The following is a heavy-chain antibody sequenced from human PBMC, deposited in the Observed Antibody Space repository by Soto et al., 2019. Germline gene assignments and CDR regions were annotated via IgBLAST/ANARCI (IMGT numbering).Heavy chain of an antibody. J-gene: IGHJ6*02. V-gene: IGHV5-51*01. CDR2: IYPGDSDT. D-gene: IGHD3-10*01. CDR3: GRNRLPQYYYGMDV. CDR1: GYSFANYW. Sequence: PGESLKISCQGSGYSFANYWIAWVRQMPGKGLEWVGVIYPGDSDTRYSPSFRGQVTISADKSISHVYLQWSSLKASDTAMYYCGRNRLPQYYYGMDVWGQGTAVTVAS.